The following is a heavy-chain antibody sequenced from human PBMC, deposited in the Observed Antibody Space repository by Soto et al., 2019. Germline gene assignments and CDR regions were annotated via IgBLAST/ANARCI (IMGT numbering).Heavy chain of an antibody. Sequence: QVQLVQSGAEVKKPGASVKVSCKASGYTFTSYDINRVRQATGQGLEWMGWMNPNSGNTGYAQKFQGRVTMTRNTSISTAYMELSSLRSEDTAVYYCAREGYCSGGSCYSLDPWGQGTLVTVSS. D-gene: IGHD2-15*01. CDR3: AREGYCSGGSCYSLDP. J-gene: IGHJ5*02. V-gene: IGHV1-8*01. CDR1: GYTFTSYD. CDR2: MNPNSGNT.